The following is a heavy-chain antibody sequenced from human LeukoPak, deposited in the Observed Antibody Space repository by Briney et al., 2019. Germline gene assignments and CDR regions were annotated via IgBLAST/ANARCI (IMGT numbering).Heavy chain of an antibody. CDR3: ARDRAIFGPDAFDI. D-gene: IGHD3-3*01. Sequence: SETLSLTCTVSGGSISSYYWSWIRQPPGKGLEWIGYIYYSGSTNYNPSLKSRVTISVDTSKNQFSLKLSSVTAADTAVYYCARDRAIFGPDAFDIWGQGTMVTVSS. CDR2: IYYSGST. CDR1: GGSISSYY. J-gene: IGHJ3*02. V-gene: IGHV4-59*01.